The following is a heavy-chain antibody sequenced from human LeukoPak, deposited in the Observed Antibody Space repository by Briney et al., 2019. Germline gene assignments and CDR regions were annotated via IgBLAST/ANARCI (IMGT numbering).Heavy chain of an antibody. CDR2: IYYSGRT. J-gene: IGHJ1*01. Sequence: PSETLSLTCTVSGDSISSTSYYWGWIRQPPGKGLEWIGTIYYSGRTYYNPSLKSRVTIFVDTAKNQVSLKLSSVTAADTAVYYCARPSGSYRAEYFHHWGQGTLVTVSS. D-gene: IGHD1-26*01. CDR1: GDSISSTSYY. V-gene: IGHV4-39*01. CDR3: ARPSGSYRAEYFHH.